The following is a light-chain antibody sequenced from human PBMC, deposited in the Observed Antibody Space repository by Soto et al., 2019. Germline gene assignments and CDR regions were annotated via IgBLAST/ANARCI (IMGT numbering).Light chain of an antibody. CDR2: KAS. Sequence: IQMTQSPSSLSASVGDXVTITCRASQSISSRLAWYQQKPGKAPKLLIYKASSLESGVPSRFSGSGSGTEFSLTISSLQPDDFATYYCQQHNSYWTFGQGTKVDIK. V-gene: IGKV1-5*03. CDR3: QQHNSYWT. CDR1: QSISSR. J-gene: IGKJ1*01.